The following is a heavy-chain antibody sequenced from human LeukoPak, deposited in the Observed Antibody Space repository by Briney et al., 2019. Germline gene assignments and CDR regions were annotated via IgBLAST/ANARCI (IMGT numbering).Heavy chain of an antibody. Sequence: GGSLRLSCAASGFTFSSYWMHWVRQAPGKGLVWVSRVNSDGSSTSYADSVKGRFTISRDNAKNTLYLQTNSLRAEDTAVYFCARERNTAIVTAFDIWGQGTMVTVSS. CDR1: GFTFSSYW. CDR2: VNSDGSST. CDR3: ARERNTAIVTAFDI. V-gene: IGHV3-74*01. J-gene: IGHJ3*02. D-gene: IGHD5-18*01.